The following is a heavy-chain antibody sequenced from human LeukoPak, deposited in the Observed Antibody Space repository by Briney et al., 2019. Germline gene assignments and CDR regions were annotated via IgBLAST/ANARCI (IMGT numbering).Heavy chain of an antibody. D-gene: IGHD3-16*01. Sequence: ASVKVSCKPSGYTFTDFYIHWVRQAPGQGLEYMGRINTHNGGTVYALQFQGRLSMTRDTSISTAYMELQSLRSEDTAVYYCARDHDYEGLKGDYWGRGTMVTVSS. V-gene: IGHV1-2*06. J-gene: IGHJ4*02. CDR1: GYTFTDFY. CDR2: INTHNGGT. CDR3: ARDHDYEGLKGDY.